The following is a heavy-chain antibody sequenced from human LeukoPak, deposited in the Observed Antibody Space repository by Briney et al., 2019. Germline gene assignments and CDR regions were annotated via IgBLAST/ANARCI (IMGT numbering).Heavy chain of an antibody. CDR2: IRSNAYRGTT. J-gene: IGHJ6*02. Sequence: PGGSLRLSCTTSGFTVGDHAMSWVRQAPGKGQRGEVFIRSNAYRGTTEYAASVKGRFTISRDDSKSVVYLQMNSLKSEDTAVYYCSRGPIQLWVHNGMDVWGQGTTVTVSS. CDR1: GFTVGDHA. V-gene: IGHV3-49*04. CDR3: SRGPIQLWVHNGMDV. D-gene: IGHD5-18*01.